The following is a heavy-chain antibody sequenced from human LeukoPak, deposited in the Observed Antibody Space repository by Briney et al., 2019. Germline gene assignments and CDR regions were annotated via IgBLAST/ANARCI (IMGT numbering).Heavy chain of an antibody. Sequence: AGGSLRLSCAASGFTFTSYSMNWVRQAPGKGLEWVSTISGGGGSTYYADSVKGRFTISRDNSKNTLYLQMNSLRAEDTAVYYCAKDRATGTTASIFDYWGQGTLVTVSS. CDR3: AKDRATGTTASIFDY. D-gene: IGHD1-7*01. CDR1: GFTFTSYS. J-gene: IGHJ4*02. V-gene: IGHV3-23*01. CDR2: ISGGGGST.